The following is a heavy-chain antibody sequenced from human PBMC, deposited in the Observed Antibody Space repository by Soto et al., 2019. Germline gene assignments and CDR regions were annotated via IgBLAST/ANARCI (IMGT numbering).Heavy chain of an antibody. CDR1: GFTFSSYW. CDR2: VSSDGSST. V-gene: IGHV3-74*01. CDR3: ARGLPNYRSFDS. D-gene: IGHD4-4*01. J-gene: IGHJ4*02. Sequence: EVQLVESGGGLVQPGESLRLSCAASGFTFSSYWMHWIRQAPGKGLVWVSRVSSDGSSTVYATSVKGRLTISRDNAKNTLYLQMNSLSDEDTAVYYCARGLPNYRSFDSWGQGNLVTVSS.